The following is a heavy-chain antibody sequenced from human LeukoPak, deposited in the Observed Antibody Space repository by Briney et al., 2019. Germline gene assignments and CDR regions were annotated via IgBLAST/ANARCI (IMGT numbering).Heavy chain of an antibody. CDR2: INWSGGST. V-gene: IGHV3-20*04. CDR3: ARLGIAAADRPFDY. CDR1: GFTFDDYG. D-gene: IGHD6-13*01. Sequence: GGSLRLSCAASGFTFDDYGMSWVRQAPGKGLEWVSGINWSGGSTGYADSVKGRFTISRDNAKNSLYLQMNSLRAEDTALYYCARLGIAAADRPFDYWGQGTLVTVSS. J-gene: IGHJ4*02.